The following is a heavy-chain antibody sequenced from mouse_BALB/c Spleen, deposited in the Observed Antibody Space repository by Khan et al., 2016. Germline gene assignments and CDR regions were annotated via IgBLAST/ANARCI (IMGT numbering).Heavy chain of an antibody. CDR1: GFTFSSYT. V-gene: IGHV5-12-2*01. D-gene: IGHD1-1*01. CDR2: ISNGGGST. CDR3: AWYYGMRNWFAY. J-gene: IGHJ3*01. Sequence: EVELVESGGGLVQPGGSLKLSCAASGFTFSSYTMSWVRQTPEKRLEWVAYISNGGGSTYYPDTVKDRFTISRDNAKNTLYLQMSSLKSEYTAMYYCAWYYGMRNWFAYWGQGTLVTVSA.